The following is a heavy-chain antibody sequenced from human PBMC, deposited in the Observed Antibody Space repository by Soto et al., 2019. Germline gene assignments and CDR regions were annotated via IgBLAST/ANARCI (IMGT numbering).Heavy chain of an antibody. V-gene: IGHV4-34*01. D-gene: IGHD3-10*01. Sequence: SETLSLTCAVYGGSFSGYYWSWIRQPPGKGLEWIGEINHSGSTNYNPSLKSRVTISVDTSKNQFSLKLSSVTAADTAVYYCARGLKGLGHWFEPWGQGTLVTVSS. CDR3: ARGLKGLGHWFEP. CDR2: INHSGST. CDR1: GGSFSGYY. J-gene: IGHJ5*02.